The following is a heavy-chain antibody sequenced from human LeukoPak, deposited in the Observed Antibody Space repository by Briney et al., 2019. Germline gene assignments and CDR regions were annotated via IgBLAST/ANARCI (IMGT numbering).Heavy chain of an antibody. D-gene: IGHD2-2*01. J-gene: IGHJ6*03. Sequence: GGSLRLSCAASGFTFSSYAMSWVRQAPGKGLEWVSAISGSGGSTYYADSVKGRFTISRDNSKNTLYLQMNSLRAEDTAVYYCAKGREGCSSTSCYFREYYYYMDVWGRGTTVTVSS. CDR2: ISGSGGST. CDR1: GFTFSSYA. CDR3: AKGREGCSSTSCYFREYYYYMDV. V-gene: IGHV3-23*01.